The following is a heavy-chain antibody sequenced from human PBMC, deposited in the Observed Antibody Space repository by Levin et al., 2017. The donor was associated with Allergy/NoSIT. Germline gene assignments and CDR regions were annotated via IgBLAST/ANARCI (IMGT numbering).Heavy chain of an antibody. D-gene: IGHD6-19*01. CDR2: ISSNGAPI. J-gene: IGHJ3*02. CDR1: GFSFSTYV. Sequence: GESLKISCSASGFSFSTYVMHWVRQAPGKGLEYVSGISSNGAPIYYADSVKGRFTISRDNSKNTLYLQVSSLRPEDTAVYYCVSDPLGGPSGAPAGPFDSWGQGTMVTVSS. CDR3: VSDPLGGPSGAPAGPFDS. V-gene: IGHV3-64D*06.